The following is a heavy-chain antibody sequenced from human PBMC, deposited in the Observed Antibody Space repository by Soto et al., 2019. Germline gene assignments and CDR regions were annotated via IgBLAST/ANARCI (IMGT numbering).Heavy chain of an antibody. CDR3: TRGYGSSLYGMDV. CDR1: GFTFGDYA. Sequence: GSLRLSCTASGFTFGDYAMSWVRQAPGKGLEWVGFIRSKAYGGTTEYAASVKGRFTISRDDSKSIAYLQMNSLKTEDTAVYYCTRGYGSSLYGMDVWGQGTTVTVSS. V-gene: IGHV3-49*04. D-gene: IGHD3-10*01. CDR2: IRSKAYGGTT. J-gene: IGHJ6*02.